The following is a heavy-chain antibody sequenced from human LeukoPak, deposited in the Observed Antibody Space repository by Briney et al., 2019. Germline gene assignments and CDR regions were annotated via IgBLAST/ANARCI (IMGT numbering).Heavy chain of an antibody. V-gene: IGHV4-39*01. Sequence: KPSETLSLTCTVSGGSISSSSYYWGWIRQPPGKGLEWIATIDYSGSTYYNPSLRSRVTISGDTSKNQFSLKLTSVTAADTAVYYCVRHDSWNNDNWFDPWGQGTLVTVSS. CDR1: GGSISSSSYY. CDR3: VRHDSWNNDNWFDP. CDR2: IDYSGST. D-gene: IGHD1/OR15-1a*01. J-gene: IGHJ5*02.